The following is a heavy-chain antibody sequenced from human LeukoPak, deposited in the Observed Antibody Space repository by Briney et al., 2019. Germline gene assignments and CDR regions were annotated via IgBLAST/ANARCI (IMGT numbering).Heavy chain of an antibody. D-gene: IGHD5-24*01. V-gene: IGHV3-15*01. CDR2: IKSKTDGGTT. CDR1: GFTFSNAW. CDR3: TTGGYRRTYYFDY. Sequence: PGGSLRLSCAASGFTFSNAWMSWVRQAPGKGLEWVGRIKSKTDGGTTDYAAPVKGRFTISRDDSKNTLYLQMNSLKTEDTAVYYCTTGGYRRTYYFDYWGQGTLVTVSS. J-gene: IGHJ4*02.